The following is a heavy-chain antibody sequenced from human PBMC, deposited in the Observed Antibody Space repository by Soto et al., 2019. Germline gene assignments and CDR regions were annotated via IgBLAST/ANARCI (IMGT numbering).Heavy chain of an antibody. J-gene: IGHJ4*02. Sequence: GGSLRLSCAASGFTVSSNYMSWVRQAPGKGLEWVSVIYSGGSTYYADSVKGRFTISRDNSKNTLYLQMNSLRAEDTAVYYCARSSGSYYEGHFDYWGQGTLVTVSS. D-gene: IGHD1-26*01. CDR1: GFTVSSNY. CDR2: IYSGGST. CDR3: ARSSGSYYEGHFDY. V-gene: IGHV3-53*01.